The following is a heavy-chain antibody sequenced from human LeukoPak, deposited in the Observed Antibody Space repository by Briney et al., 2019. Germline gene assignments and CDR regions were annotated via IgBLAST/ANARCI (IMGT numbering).Heavy chain of an antibody. V-gene: IGHV4-59*08. Sequence: PSETLSLTCTVSGGSISSYYWSWIRQPPGKGLEWIGYIYYSGSTNYNPSLKSRVTISVDTSKNQFSLKLSSVTAADPAVYYCARQRGSYSPFDYWGQGTLVTVSS. CDR3: ARQRGSYSPFDY. CDR1: GGSISSYY. J-gene: IGHJ4*02. CDR2: IYYSGST. D-gene: IGHD1-26*01.